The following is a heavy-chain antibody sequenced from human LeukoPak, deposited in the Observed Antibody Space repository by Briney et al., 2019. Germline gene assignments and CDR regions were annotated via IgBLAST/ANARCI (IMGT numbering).Heavy chain of an antibody. D-gene: IGHD5-12*01. CDR2: IYSGGST. CDR1: EFTVSSNY. CDR3: AKDYSGYDFHYYGMDL. V-gene: IGHV3-53*04. Sequence: GGSLRLSCAASEFTVSSNYMSWVRQAPGKGLEWVSVIYSGGSTYYADSVKGRFTISRHNSKNTLYLQMNSLRAEDTAVYYCAKDYSGYDFHYYGMDLWGQGTTVTVSS. J-gene: IGHJ6*02.